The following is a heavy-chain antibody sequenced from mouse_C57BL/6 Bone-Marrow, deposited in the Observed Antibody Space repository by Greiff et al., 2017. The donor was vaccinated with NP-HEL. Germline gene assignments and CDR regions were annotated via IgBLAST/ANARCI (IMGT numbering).Heavy chain of an antibody. CDR1: GFTFTDYY. V-gene: IGHV7-3*01. CDR3: ARYKSSWYFDV. Sequence: EVMLVESGGGLVQPGGSLSLSCAASGFTFTDYYMSWVRQPPGKALEWLGFIRNKANGYTTEYSASVKGRFTISRDNSKSILYLQMNALRAEDSATYYCARYKSSWYFDVWGTGTTVTVSS. CDR2: IRNKANGYTT. J-gene: IGHJ1*03. D-gene: IGHD1-1*01.